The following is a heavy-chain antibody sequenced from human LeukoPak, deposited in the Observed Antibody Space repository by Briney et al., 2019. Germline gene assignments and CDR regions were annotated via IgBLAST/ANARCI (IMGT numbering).Heavy chain of an antibody. CDR3: AKKRDAFDI. Sequence: PGGSLRLSCVASGFTFANYATGWLRQAPGRRPEWVSSLTDSGGTTYYVDSVKGRFAISRDNSKNTLYLHMNSLRAEDTAVYYCAKKRDAFDIWGQGTVVTVSS. J-gene: IGHJ3*02. CDR2: LTDSGGTT. CDR1: GFTFANYA. D-gene: IGHD5-24*01. V-gene: IGHV3-23*01.